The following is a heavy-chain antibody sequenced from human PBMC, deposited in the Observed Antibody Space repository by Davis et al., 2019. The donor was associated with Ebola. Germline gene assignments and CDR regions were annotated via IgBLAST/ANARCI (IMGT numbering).Heavy chain of an antibody. CDR1: GGSFSGYY. J-gene: IGHJ5*02. V-gene: IGHV4-34*01. CDR3: AIPPYMVQGVIMDNWFDP. CDR2: INHSGST. Sequence: SETLSPTCAVYGGSFSGYYWSWIRQPPGKGLEWIGEINHSGSTNYNPSLKSRVTISVDTSKNQFSLKLSSVTAADTAVYYCAIPPYMVQGVIMDNWFDPWGQGTLVTVSS. D-gene: IGHD3-10*01.